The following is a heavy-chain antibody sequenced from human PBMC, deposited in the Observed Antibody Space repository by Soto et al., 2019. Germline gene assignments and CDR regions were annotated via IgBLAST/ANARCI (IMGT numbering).Heavy chain of an antibody. CDR2: IYYSGST. V-gene: IGHV4-30-4*01. J-gene: IGHJ5*02. Sequence: QVQLQESGPGLMKPSQTLSLTCTVSGDSINSADYYWGWIRQPPGKGLEWIGHIYYSGSTYYTPSLKSRVTISIDTSKNQFTLKMTSVTAADTAGYYCARDRGSSWMYKWFDPWGQGTQVTVSS. D-gene: IGHD6-13*01. CDR3: ARDRGSSWMYKWFDP. CDR1: GDSINSADYY.